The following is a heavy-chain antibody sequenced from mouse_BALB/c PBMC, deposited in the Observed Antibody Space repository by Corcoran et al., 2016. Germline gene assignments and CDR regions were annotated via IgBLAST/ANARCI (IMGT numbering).Heavy chain of an antibody. CDR1: GYTFTNYG. J-gene: IGHJ2*01. V-gene: IGHV9-1*02. D-gene: IGHD3-1*01. CDR2: INTYTGEP. Sequence: QIQLVQSGPELRKPGEKVQISCKASGYTFTNYGMNWVKQVPGKGLKGMGWINTYTGEPKYADDFKGRFAFSLEPSASTAYLQINNLKNEDMATYFCARGSSGYDYWGQGTTLTVSS. CDR3: ARGSSGYDY.